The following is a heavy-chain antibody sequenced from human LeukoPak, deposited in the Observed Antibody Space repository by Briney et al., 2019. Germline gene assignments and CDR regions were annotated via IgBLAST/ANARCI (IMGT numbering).Heavy chain of an antibody. CDR2: MNPNSGNT. CDR1: GYTFTSYD. Sequence: GASVKVPCKASGYTFTSYDINWVRQATGQGLEWMGWMNPNSGNTGYAQKFQGRVTITRNTSISTAYMELSSLRSEDTAVYYCARGRGKLELYYFDYWGQGTLVTVSS. D-gene: IGHD1-7*01. V-gene: IGHV1-8*03. CDR3: ARGRGKLELYYFDY. J-gene: IGHJ4*02.